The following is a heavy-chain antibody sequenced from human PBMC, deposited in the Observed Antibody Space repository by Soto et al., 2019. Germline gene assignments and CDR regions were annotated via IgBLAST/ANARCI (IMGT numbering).Heavy chain of an antibody. CDR1: GYTFLSYG. J-gene: IGHJ4*02. D-gene: IGHD1-26*01. CDR3: ARNPSGSSFDS. V-gene: IGHV1-18*01. Sequence: GASVKVSCKASGYTFLSYGISWVRQAPGQGLEWMGWISAYSGNTDYAQSLQDRVTLTTDTSTSTAYMELRSLTSDDTAVYYCARNPSGSSFDSWGQGTLVTVSS. CDR2: ISAYSGNT.